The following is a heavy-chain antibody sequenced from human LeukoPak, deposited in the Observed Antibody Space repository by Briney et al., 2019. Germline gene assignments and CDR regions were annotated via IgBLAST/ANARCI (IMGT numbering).Heavy chain of an antibody. CDR2: INTSGST. Sequence: PSETLSLTFTDSGGSISSSSYYWGWIRQPPGKGLEGIGRINTSGSTNYNPSLKTRVTISVDKSKNQFSLKLSSVTAADTAVYYCARASHVYGDYSHFDYWGQGTLVTVSS. CDR3: ARASHVYGDYSHFDY. D-gene: IGHD4-17*01. CDR1: GGSISSSSYY. V-gene: IGHV4-39*07. J-gene: IGHJ4*02.